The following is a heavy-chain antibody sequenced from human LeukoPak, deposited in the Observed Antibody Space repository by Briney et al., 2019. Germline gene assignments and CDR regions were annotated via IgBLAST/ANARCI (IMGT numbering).Heavy chain of an antibody. Sequence: SETLSLTCTASGGSISSYYWRWIRQPAGKGLEWIGRIHVSGSTNYNPSLKSRVTMSVDTSKNQFSLKLSSVTAADTAIYYCARGRPYSASYYDSDYWGQGTLVTVSS. CDR3: ARGRPYSASYYDSDY. CDR1: GGSISSYY. V-gene: IGHV4-4*07. J-gene: IGHJ4*02. D-gene: IGHD1-26*01. CDR2: IHVSGST.